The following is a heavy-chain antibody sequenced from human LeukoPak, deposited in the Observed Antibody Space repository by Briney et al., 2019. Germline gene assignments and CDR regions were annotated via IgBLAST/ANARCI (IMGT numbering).Heavy chain of an antibody. Sequence: PSETLSLTCTVSGGSISGSSYYWSWIRQPPGEGLEWIGEINHSGSTNYNPSLKSRVTISVDTSKNQFSLKLSSVTAADTAVYYCARHRCSGGSCYPMNWFDPWGQGTLVTVSS. CDR2: INHSGST. J-gene: IGHJ5*02. V-gene: IGHV4-39*01. CDR1: GGSISGSSYY. D-gene: IGHD2-15*01. CDR3: ARHRCSGGSCYPMNWFDP.